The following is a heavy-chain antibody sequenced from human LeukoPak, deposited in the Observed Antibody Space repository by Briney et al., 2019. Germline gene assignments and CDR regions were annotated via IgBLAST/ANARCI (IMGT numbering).Heavy chain of an antibody. V-gene: IGHV5-51*01. CDR2: IYPGDSDT. CDR1: GYSFTNYW. CDR3: ARLHNAYSHAFGI. Sequence: GESLKISCKGSGYSFTNYWIGWVRQMPGKGLEWMGIIYPGDSDTRYSPSFQGQVTISADKFITTAYLQWSSLNASDTALYYCARLHNAYSHAFGIWGQGTMVTVSS. D-gene: IGHD4-11*01. J-gene: IGHJ3*02.